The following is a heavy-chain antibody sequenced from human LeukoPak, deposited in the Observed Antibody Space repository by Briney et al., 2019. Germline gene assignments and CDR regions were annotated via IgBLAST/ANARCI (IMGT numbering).Heavy chain of an antibody. D-gene: IGHD3-10*01. CDR3: ARDSEVPGSYYKGFDY. V-gene: IGHV4-59*01. J-gene: IGHJ4*02. Sequence: PSETLSLTCTVSGGSISSYYWSWIRQPPGKGLEWIGYIYYSGSTNYNPSLKSRVTISVDTSKNQFSLKLSSVTAADTAVYYCARDSEVPGSYYKGFDYWGQGTLVTVSS. CDR1: GGSISSYY. CDR2: IYYSGST.